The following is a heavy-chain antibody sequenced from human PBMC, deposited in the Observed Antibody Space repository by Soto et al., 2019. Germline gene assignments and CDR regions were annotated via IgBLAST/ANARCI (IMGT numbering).Heavy chain of an antibody. CDR2: MNPDGSEQ. CDR1: GFTFSDYW. Sequence: EVHLVESGGALVQPGGSLRLSCAASGFTFSDYWMPWVRQNPGKGLEGVANMNPDGSEQYYLDSVKGRFTISKDKAKNSLYLQINNLRGEDTSVYYCTRDLNHDCGPWGQGTQVIVSS. V-gene: IGHV3-7*04. D-gene: IGHD2-21*01. CDR3: TRDLNHDCGP. J-gene: IGHJ5*02.